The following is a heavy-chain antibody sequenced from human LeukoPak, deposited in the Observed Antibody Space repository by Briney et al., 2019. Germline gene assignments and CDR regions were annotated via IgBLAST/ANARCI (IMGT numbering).Heavy chain of an antibody. J-gene: IGHJ4*02. CDR2: INSDGSST. V-gene: IGHV3-74*01. CDR3: TRYPSSAALGKK. Sequence: GGSLRLSCAASGFTFSSYWMHWVRQAPGKGLVWVSRINSDGSSTSYADSVKGRFTISRDNAKNSLYLQMNSLRAEDTAVYYCTRYPSSAALGKKWGQGTLVTVSS. CDR1: GFTFSSYW. D-gene: IGHD6-6*01.